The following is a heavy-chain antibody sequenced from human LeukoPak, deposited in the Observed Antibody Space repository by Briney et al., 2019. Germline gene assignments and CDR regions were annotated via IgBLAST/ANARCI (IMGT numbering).Heavy chain of an antibody. CDR2: TYYRSKWYN. D-gene: IGHD6-19*01. J-gene: IGHJ4*02. CDR3: ARDEGAYSSKFDY. Sequence: SQTLSLTCAISGDSVSSNSAAWNCIRQSPSSGLEWQGRTYYRSKWYNDYAVSVKSRITINPDTSKNQFSLQLNSVTPEDTAVYYCARDEGAYSSKFDYWGQGTLVTVSS. CDR1: GDSVSSNSAA. V-gene: IGHV6-1*01.